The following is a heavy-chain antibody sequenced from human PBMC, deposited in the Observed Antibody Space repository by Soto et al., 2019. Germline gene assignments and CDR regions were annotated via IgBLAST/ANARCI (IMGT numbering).Heavy chain of an antibody. CDR3: ARDAGGPYDY. CDR2: IYYSGST. V-gene: IGHV4-59*01. J-gene: IGHJ4*01. D-gene: IGHD2-15*01. Sequence: PXESLSLPFTVSGAPITIKDWSWIRQAPGKGLEWIGYIYYSGSTTYNPSLKSRVTMSADTSKDQFSLKLNSVTAADTAVYYCARDAGGPYDYWGPGILVTVSS. CDR1: GAPITIKD.